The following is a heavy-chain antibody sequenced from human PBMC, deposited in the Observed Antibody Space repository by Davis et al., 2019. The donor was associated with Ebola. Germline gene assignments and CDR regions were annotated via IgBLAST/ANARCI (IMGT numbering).Heavy chain of an antibody. V-gene: IGHV5-51*01. D-gene: IGHD3-10*01. CDR3: ARRGSNAVSDY. J-gene: IGHJ4*02. Sequence: PGGSLRLSCKGSGYSFTYYWIGWVRQMPGKGLEWTAIIYPDDSDSRYSPSFQGQVTISADKSISTAYLQWSCLKASDTAMYYCARRGSNAVSDYWGQGTLVTVSS. CDR2: IYPDDSDS. CDR1: GYSFTYYW.